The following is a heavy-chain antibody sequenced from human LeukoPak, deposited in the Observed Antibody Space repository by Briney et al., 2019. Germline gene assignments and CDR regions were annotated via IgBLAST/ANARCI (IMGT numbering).Heavy chain of an antibody. Sequence: GGSLRLSCAASGFTFSGSAIHWVRQASGKGLEWVGRIRSKSNGYATAYAASVKGRFTISRDDSKNTAYLRMNSLKTEDTAVYYCTRLYSSGYDYWGQGTLVTVSS. J-gene: IGHJ4*02. CDR3: TRLYSSGYDY. CDR1: GFTFSGSA. CDR2: IRSKSNGYAT. V-gene: IGHV3-73*01. D-gene: IGHD3-10*01.